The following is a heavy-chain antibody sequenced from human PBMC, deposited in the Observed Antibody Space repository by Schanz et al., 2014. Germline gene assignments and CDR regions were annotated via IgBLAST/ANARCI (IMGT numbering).Heavy chain of an antibody. CDR2: IYQSGKT. V-gene: IGHV4-4*02. CDR3: AGRPVRARSGGLDS. D-gene: IGHD6-19*01. Sequence: QVQLQESGPGLVKPSGTLSLTCTVSGGSISSNNWWTWVRQPPGKGLEWIGEIYQSGKTTYDPSLRSRIPVSMDKSSNQFSLRLTSVTAADTAVYFCAGRPVRARSGGLDSWGQGTLVTVSS. J-gene: IGHJ4*02. CDR1: GGSISSNNW.